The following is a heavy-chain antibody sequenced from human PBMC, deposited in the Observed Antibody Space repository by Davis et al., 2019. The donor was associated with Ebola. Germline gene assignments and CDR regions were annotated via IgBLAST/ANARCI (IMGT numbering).Heavy chain of an antibody. D-gene: IGHD5-18*01. J-gene: IGHJ5*02. Sequence: SVHVSCLASRYTFTDYYMHWVRPAPGQGFEWMGWINPNSGGTNYAQKFQGWVTMTRDTSISTAYMELSRLRSDDTAVYYCARAIGYSYGYYNWFDPWGQGTLVTVSS. CDR3: ARAIGYSYGYYNWFDP. V-gene: IGHV1-2*04. CDR2: INPNSGGT. CDR1: RYTFTDYY.